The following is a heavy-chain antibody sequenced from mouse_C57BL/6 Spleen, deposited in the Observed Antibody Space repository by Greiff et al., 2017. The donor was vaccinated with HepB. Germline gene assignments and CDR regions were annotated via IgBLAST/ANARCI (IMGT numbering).Heavy chain of an antibody. CDR3: ARAEEITTGDY. Sequence: VQLVESGAELARPGASVKLSCKASGYTFTSYGISWVKQRTGQGLEWIGEIYPRSGNTYYNEKFKGKATLTADKSSSTAYMELRSLTSEDSAVYFCARAEEITTGDYWGQGTTLTVSS. CDR2: IYPRSGNT. J-gene: IGHJ2*01. CDR1: GYTFTSYG. D-gene: IGHD1-1*01. V-gene: IGHV1-81*01.